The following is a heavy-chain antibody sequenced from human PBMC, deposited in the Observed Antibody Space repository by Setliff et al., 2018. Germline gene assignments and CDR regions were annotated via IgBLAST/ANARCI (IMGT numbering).Heavy chain of an antibody. D-gene: IGHD6-13*01. V-gene: IGHV1-69-2*01. CDR3: ATGWAAAAGTFDYYMDV. CDR2: VDPEDGET. J-gene: IGHJ6*03. CDR1: GHTFTDYY. Sequence: ASVKVSCKASGHTFTDYYMHWVQQAPGKGLEWMGRVDPEDGETIYAEKFQGRVTITADTSTDTAYMELSSLRSEDTAVYYCATGWAAAAGTFDYYMDVWGKGTTVTVSS.